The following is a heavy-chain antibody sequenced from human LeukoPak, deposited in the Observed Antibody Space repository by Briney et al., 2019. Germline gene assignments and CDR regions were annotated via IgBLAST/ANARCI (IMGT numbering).Heavy chain of an antibody. D-gene: IGHD4-17*01. J-gene: IGHJ3*02. CDR1: GFTFSSYV. CDR2: ISYDGSNK. Sequence: GGSLRLSCAASGFTFSSYVMHWVRQAPGKGLEWVAVISYDGSNKYYADSVKGRFTISRDNSKNTLYLQMNSLRAEDTAAYYCAKPSIQDYGDYFDAFDIWGPGTMVTVSS. V-gene: IGHV3-30*18. CDR3: AKPSIQDYGDYFDAFDI.